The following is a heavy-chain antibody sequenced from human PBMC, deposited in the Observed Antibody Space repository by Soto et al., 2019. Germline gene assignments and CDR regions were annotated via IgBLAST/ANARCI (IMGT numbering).Heavy chain of an antibody. CDR1: GFTFSTYP. Sequence: GGSLRLSCAASGFTFSTYPTHWVRQAPGKGLEWVAVISYDGSNKYYADSVKGRFTISRDNSKNTLYLQMNSLRAEDTAVYYCAKTYDSSGYPIDYWGQGTLVTVSS. CDR3: AKTYDSSGYPIDY. V-gene: IGHV3-30*04. D-gene: IGHD3-22*01. J-gene: IGHJ4*02. CDR2: ISYDGSNK.